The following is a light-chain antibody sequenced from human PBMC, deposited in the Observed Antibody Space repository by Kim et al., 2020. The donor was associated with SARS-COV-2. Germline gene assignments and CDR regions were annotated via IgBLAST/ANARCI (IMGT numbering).Light chain of an antibody. CDR3: QTWGTLSRV. CDR1: SGHSSYA. CDR2: VNNDGSH. J-gene: IGLJ3*02. Sequence: QPVLTQSPSASASLGASVNLTCTLSSGHSSYAIAWHQQQPEKGPRYLVRVNNDGSHLKGDGIPDRFSGSSSGAERYLTISSLQSEDESDYYCQTWGTLSRVFGGGTQLTVL. V-gene: IGLV4-69*02.